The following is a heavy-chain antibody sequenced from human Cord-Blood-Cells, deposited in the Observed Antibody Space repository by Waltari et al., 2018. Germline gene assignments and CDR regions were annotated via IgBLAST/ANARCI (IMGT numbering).Heavy chain of an antibody. CDR1: GYTFTSYG. Sequence: CKASGYTFTSYGISWVRQAPGQGLEWMGWISAYNGNTNYAQKLQGRVTMTTDTSTSTAYMELRSLRSDDTAVYYCARGAEYSSSSGYDYWGQGTLVTVSS. CDR2: ISAYNGNT. D-gene: IGHD6-6*01. V-gene: IGHV1-18*04. CDR3: ARGAEYSSSSGYDY. J-gene: IGHJ4*02.